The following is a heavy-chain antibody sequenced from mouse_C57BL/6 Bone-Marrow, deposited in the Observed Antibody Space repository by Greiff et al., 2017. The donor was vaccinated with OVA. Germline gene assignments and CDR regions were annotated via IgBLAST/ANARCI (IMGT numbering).Heavy chain of an antibody. CDR3: AREGSDGNSWFAY. J-gene: IGHJ3*01. D-gene: IGHD2-1*01. Sequence: QVQLQQPGAELVKPGASVKLSCKASGYTFTSYWMQWVKQRPGQGLEWIGEIDPSDSYTNYKQKFKGKATLTVDTSSRTAYMQLSSLTSEDSAVYDCAREGSDGNSWFAYWGQGTLVTVSA. CDR1: GYTFTSYW. CDR2: IDPSDSYT. V-gene: IGHV1-50*01.